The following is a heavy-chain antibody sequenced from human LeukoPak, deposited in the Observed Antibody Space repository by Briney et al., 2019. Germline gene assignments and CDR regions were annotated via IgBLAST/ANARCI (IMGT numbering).Heavy chain of an antibody. CDR3: AKDIDGEGWFDP. V-gene: IGHV3-23*01. Sequence: WGSLRLSCAASGFTFSHSAMSWVRQAPGKGLEWISTISGSGSDTNYADSVRGRLIISRDNSKNTLYLQMNSLRAEDTAVYYCAKDIDGEGWFDPWGQGTLVTVSS. D-gene: IGHD3-10*01. CDR1: GFTFSHSA. J-gene: IGHJ5*02. CDR2: ISGSGSDT.